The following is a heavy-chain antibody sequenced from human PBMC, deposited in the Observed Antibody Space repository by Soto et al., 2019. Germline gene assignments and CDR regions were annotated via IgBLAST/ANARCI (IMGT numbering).Heavy chain of an antibody. J-gene: IGHJ3*02. V-gene: IGHV3-21*01. CDR1: GFIFNSCS. D-gene: IGHD6-19*01. CDR2: ISSSSSYI. CDR3: SIEYRVAVTGSFPDVLAI. Sequence: PGGSXRISCAASGFIFNSCSMNWVRQAPGKGLEWVSSISSSSSYIYYADSVKGRFTISRDNAKNSLYLQMNSLRAEDTAVYYFSIEYRVAVTGSFPDVLAIWGQGTLVTVSS.